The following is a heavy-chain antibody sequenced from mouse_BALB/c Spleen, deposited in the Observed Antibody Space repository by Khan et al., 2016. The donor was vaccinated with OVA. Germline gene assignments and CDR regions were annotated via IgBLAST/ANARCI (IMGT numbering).Heavy chain of an antibody. CDR1: GFTFSSYG. V-gene: IGHV5-6*01. J-gene: IGHJ4*01. CDR3: ARTSTTAKGDYYAMDY. Sequence: EVELVESGGDLVKPGGSLKLPCAASGFTFSSYGMSWVRQTPDKRLEWVATISSGGHYTYFPDSVRGRFTIYRDNATNTLYLQMSSLKSEDTAMYYCARTSTTAKGDYYAMDYWGQGTKVTVTS. D-gene: IGHD1-2*01. CDR2: ISSGGHYT.